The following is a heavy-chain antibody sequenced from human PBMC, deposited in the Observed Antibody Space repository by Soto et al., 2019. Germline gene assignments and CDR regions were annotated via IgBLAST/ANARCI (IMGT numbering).Heavy chain of an antibody. V-gene: IGHV3-33*01. Sequence: QVPLAESGGAVVQPGRSLRLSCAASGFTFYKYGMHWVRQAPGKGLEWVAAIQSDGSKQYYGDSVKGRFTISRDDSKNTVYLHMDSLRDEDTAVFYCARDSFPRPGCLDYWGQGTLVIVSS. D-gene: IGHD2-15*01. J-gene: IGHJ4*02. CDR3: ARDSFPRPGCLDY. CDR1: GFTFYKYG. CDR2: IQSDGSKQ.